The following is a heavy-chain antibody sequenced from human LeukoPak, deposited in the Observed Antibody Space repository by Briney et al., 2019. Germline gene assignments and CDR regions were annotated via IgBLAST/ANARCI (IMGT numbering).Heavy chain of an antibody. CDR3: VAQYFQH. Sequence: GGSLTLSCAASGFIFSSYAMHWVRQAPGKGLEHISTISSNGGSTHYANVVKGRFTISRDNSKNTLFLQMGGLRADDMAVYYCVAQYFQHWGQGTLVTVSS. J-gene: IGHJ1*01. CDR2: ISSNGGST. V-gene: IGHV3-64*01. CDR1: GFIFSSYA.